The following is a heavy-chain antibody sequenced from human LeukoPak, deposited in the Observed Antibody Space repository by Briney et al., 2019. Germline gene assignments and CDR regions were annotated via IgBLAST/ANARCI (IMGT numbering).Heavy chain of an antibody. CDR3: AKENYDSSGYYWPDAFDI. Sequence: GGSLRLSCAASGLTFSSYGMHWVRQAPGKGLEWVAVISYDGSNKYYADSVKGRFTISRDNSKNTLYLQMNSLRAEDTAVYYCAKENYDSSGYYWPDAFDIWGQGTMVTVSS. D-gene: IGHD3-22*01. J-gene: IGHJ3*02. CDR2: ISYDGSNK. V-gene: IGHV3-30*18. CDR1: GLTFSSYG.